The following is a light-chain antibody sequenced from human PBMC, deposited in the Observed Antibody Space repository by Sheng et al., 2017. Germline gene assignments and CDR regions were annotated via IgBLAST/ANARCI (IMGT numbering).Light chain of an antibody. Sequence: DIQMTQSPSSLSASVGDRVTITCRASQSITTYLNWYHQKPGKAPKLLIYDASNLETGVPSRFSGSGSGTDFTFTISSLQPEDIATYYCQQPNAFGQGTRLEIK. CDR2: DAS. CDR3: QQPNA. J-gene: IGKJ5*01. V-gene: IGKV1-33*01. CDR1: QSITTY.